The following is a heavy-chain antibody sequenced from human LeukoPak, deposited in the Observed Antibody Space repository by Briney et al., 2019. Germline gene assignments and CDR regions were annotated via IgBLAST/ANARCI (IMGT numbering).Heavy chain of an antibody. J-gene: IGHJ6*03. V-gene: IGHV4-4*07. CDR2: MYPSGST. CDR3: AGSAYYYYMDV. Sequence: SETLSLTCTVSGCSISTYYWSWIRQPAGKGLEWIGRMYPSGSTTYKPSLKSRVTMSVDTSKKQFSLRLSSVTAADTAVYYCAGSAYYYYMDVWGKGTTVTVSS. CDR1: GCSISTYY. D-gene: IGHD3-10*01.